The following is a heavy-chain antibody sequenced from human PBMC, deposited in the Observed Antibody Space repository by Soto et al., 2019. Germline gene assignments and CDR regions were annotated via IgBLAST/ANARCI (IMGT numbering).Heavy chain of an antibody. CDR1: GFTFSDYY. CDR3: ARGGSYGDYVEYYYYMDV. J-gene: IGHJ6*03. D-gene: IGHD4-17*01. Sequence: GGSLRLSCAASGFTFSDYYMSWIRQAPGKGLEWVSYISSSGSTIYYADSVKGRFTISRDNAKNSLYLQMNSLRAEDTAVYYCARGGSYGDYVEYYYYMDVWGKGTTVTVSS. V-gene: IGHV3-11*01. CDR2: ISSSGSTI.